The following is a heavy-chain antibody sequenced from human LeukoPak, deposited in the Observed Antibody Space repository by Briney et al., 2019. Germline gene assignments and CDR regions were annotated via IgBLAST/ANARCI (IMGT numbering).Heavy chain of an antibody. CDR1: GYSFTNYW. J-gene: IGHJ1*01. CDR2: IYPGDSDT. Sequence: GESLQISCKASGYSFTNYWIGWVRQMPGKGPEWMGIIYPGDSDTRYSPSFQGQVTISADKSISTAYLQRSSLQASDTAMYYCATYAGSSSKYFQDWGQGTLVTVSS. CDR3: ATYAGSSSKYFQD. D-gene: IGHD3-10*01. V-gene: IGHV5-51*01.